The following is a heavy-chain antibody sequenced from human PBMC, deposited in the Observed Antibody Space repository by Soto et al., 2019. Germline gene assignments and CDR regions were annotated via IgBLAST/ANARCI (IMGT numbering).Heavy chain of an antibody. V-gene: IGHV4-31*03. Sequence: SETLSLTCTVSGGSIISGDYYWSWIRQPPGKGLEWIGYIFYSGSTYYNPSLKSRVAISVDTSKNQFSLKLSSVTAADTAVYYCARAPGDYFDYWGQGTLVTVS. CDR2: IFYSGST. J-gene: IGHJ4*02. CDR3: ARAPGDYFDY. CDR1: GGSIISGDYY.